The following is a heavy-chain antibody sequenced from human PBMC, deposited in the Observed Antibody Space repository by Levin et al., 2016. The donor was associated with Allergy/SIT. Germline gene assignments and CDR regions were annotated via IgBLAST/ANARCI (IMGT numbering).Heavy chain of an antibody. J-gene: IGHJ4*02. CDR2: IYTSGST. V-gene: IGHV4-61*02. CDR3: ARGGRETGYLTHFDY. CDR1: GGSISSGSYY. Sequence: SETLSLTCTVSGGSISSGSYYWSWIRQPAGKGLEWIGRIYTSGSTNYNPSLKSRVTISVDTSKNQFSLKLNSVTAADTAVYYCARGGRETGYLTHFDYWGQGTLVTVSS. D-gene: IGHD3-9*01.